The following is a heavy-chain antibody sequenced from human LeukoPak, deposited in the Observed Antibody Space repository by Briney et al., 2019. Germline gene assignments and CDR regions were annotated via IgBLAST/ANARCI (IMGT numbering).Heavy chain of an antibody. CDR2: TGNKANSDTT. V-gene: IGHV3-72*01. J-gene: IGHJ3*02. CDR1: GFTLSDHY. Sequence: GGSLRLSCEASGFTLSDHYIDWVRQAPGKGLEWVGRTGNKANSDTTEYAASVKGRFTISRDDSKNSLYLQMNSLKTEDTAVYYCTRGYNKIDRYAFDIWGQGTMVTVSS. CDR3: TRGYNKIDRYAFDI. D-gene: IGHD5-24*01.